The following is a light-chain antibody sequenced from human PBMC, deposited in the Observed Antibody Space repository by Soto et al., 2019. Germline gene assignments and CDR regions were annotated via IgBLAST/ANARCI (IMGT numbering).Light chain of an antibody. J-gene: IGKJ1*01. CDR1: QSISSY. CDR3: QQSYSTPPT. V-gene: IGKV1-39*01. CDR2: AAS. Sequence: DIHMTQSPSSLSASVGDIVTITCRASQSISSYLNWYQQKPGKAPKLLIYAASSLQSGVPSRFSGSGSGTDFTLTISSLQPEDFATYDCQQSYSTPPTFGQGPKVEIK.